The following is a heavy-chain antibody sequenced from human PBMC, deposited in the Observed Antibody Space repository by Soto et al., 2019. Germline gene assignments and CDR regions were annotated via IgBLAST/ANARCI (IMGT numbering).Heavy chain of an antibody. CDR1: GDSLSLYY. CDR2: VFHTGFT. J-gene: IGHJ4*02. D-gene: IGHD1-1*01. CDR3: ATSQKGYNWNYFDH. V-gene: IGHV4-59*04. Sequence: SETLSLTCTVSGDSLSLYYWAWLRQSPGKGPEWIGSVFHTGFTSYNPSLESRVSVSVDTSKSQFSLKLSAVTASDTAVYYCATSQKGYNWNYFDHWGQGALVTVSS.